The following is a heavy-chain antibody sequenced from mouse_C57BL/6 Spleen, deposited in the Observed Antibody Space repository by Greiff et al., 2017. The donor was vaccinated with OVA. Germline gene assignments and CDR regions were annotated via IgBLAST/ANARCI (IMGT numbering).Heavy chain of an antibody. CDR1: GYTFTSYW. V-gene: IGHV1-74*01. CDR2: IHPSDSDT. CDR3: AIYYAMDY. J-gene: IGHJ4*01. Sequence: QVQLQQPGAELVKPGASVKVSCKASGYTFTSYWMHWVKQRPGQGLEWIGRIHPSDSDTNYNQQFKGKATLTVDKSSSTAYMQLNSLTSEDSAVYYCAIYYAMDYWGQGTSVTVSS.